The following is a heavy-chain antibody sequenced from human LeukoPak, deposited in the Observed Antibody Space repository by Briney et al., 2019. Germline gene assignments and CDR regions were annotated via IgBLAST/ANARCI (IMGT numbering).Heavy chain of an antibody. V-gene: IGHV3-66*01. D-gene: IGHD1-1*01. CDR2: IYGVGVT. J-gene: IGHJ5*02. CDR3: TRGPTGYLNWLDR. Sequence: GGSLRLSCAASGFTVSSNYMNWVRQAPGKGLEWVSIIYGVGVTDYADSVKGRFTVSRDDSKNTLYLQMNSLRVEDTAVYYCTRGPTGYLNWLDRWGQGTLVTVSS. CDR1: GFTVSSNY.